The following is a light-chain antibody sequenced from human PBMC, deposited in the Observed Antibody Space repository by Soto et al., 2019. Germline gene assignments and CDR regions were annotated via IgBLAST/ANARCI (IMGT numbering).Light chain of an antibody. J-gene: IGLJ1*01. V-gene: IGLV1-40*01. Sequence: QAVVTQPPSVSGAPGQRVTISCTGSSANIGSGYDVHWYQQLPGTAPKLLIYDNNNRPSGVPDRFAGSRSGTSASLAITGLQAEDESEYYCQSYDSRLGGYVFGTGTKVTVL. CDR3: QSYDSRLGGYV. CDR2: DNN. CDR1: SANIGSGYD.